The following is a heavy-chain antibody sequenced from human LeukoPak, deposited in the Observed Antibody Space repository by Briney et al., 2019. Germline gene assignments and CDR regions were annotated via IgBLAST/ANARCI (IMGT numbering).Heavy chain of an antibody. CDR2: IKQDGSEK. CDR3: ARIEAGG. V-gene: IGHV3-7*01. CDR1: GFSFNSYG. J-gene: IGHJ4*02. Sequence: PGGSLRLSCATSGFSFNSYGMSWVRQAPGKGLEWVANIKQDGSEKYYVDSVKGRFTISRDNVKNSLYLQMNSLRIEDTAVYYCARIEAGGWGQGTLVTVSS.